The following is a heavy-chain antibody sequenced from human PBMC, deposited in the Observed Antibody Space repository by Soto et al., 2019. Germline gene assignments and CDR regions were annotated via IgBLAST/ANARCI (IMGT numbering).Heavy chain of an antibody. CDR3: AKMDVYDYVWGSEFDY. J-gene: IGHJ4*02. D-gene: IGHD3-16*01. V-gene: IGHV3-23*01. CDR1: GFTFSSYA. Sequence: EVQLLESGGGLVQPGGSLRLSCAASGFTFSSYAMSWVRQAPGKGLEWVSAISGSGGSTYYADSVKGRFTISRDNSKNTLYLQMNSLSAEDTAVYYCAKMDVYDYVWGSEFDYWGQGTLVTVSS. CDR2: ISGSGGST.